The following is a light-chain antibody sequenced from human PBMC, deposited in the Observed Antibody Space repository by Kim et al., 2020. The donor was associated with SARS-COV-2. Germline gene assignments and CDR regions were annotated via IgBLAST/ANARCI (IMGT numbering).Light chain of an antibody. V-gene: IGLV1-40*01. Sequence: VTISCSGSSSNAGADYDEQWYQQHPATAANHLIIGNDNRPSGVPDRLSGSKSGISASPAIIGLQAGDEADYYCQSYDNSLSAWVFGGGTKLTVL. J-gene: IGLJ3*02. CDR2: GND. CDR3: QSYDNSLSAWV. CDR1: SSNAGADYD.